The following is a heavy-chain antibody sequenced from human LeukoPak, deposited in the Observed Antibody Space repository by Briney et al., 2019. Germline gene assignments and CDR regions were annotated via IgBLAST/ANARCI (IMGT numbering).Heavy chain of an antibody. CDR3: ARELRFLEHSDYYYMDV. CDR2: IYHSGST. D-gene: IGHD3-3*01. V-gene: IGHV4-30-2*01. Sequence: SETLSLTCTVSGGSISSGGYYWSWIRQPPGKGLEWIGYIYHSGSTYYNPSLKSRVTISVDRSKNQFSLKLSSVTAADTAVYYCARELRFLEHSDYYYMDVWGKGTTVTVSS. CDR1: GGSISSGGYY. J-gene: IGHJ6*03.